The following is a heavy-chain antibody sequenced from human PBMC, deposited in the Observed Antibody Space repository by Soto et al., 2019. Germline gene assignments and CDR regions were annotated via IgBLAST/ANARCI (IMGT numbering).Heavy chain of an antibody. CDR3: ARTRGQWLDYAFDI. Sequence: PSETLSLTCTVSGVSISNYYWSWIRRPPGKGLEWIGYIYYSGSTNYNPSLYSRVTISVDTSRNQFSLKLSSVTAADTAVYYCARTRGQWLDYAFDIWGQGTMVTVSS. D-gene: IGHD6-19*01. J-gene: IGHJ3*02. CDR1: GVSISNYY. V-gene: IGHV4-59*01. CDR2: IYYSGST.